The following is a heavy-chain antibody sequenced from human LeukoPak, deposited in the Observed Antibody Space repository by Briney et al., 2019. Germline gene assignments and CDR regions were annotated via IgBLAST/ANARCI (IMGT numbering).Heavy chain of an antibody. J-gene: IGHJ4*02. CDR2: IKQDGSEK. D-gene: IGHD3-10*01. V-gene: IGHV3-7*03. CDR3: AGGGGFLTDC. CDR1: GGSISSSNW. Sequence: PSETLSLTCAVSGGSISSSNWWSWVRQAPGKGLEWVANIKQDGSEKYYVDSVKGRFTISRDNAQNSLYLQMNSLRVEGTAIYYCAGGGGFLTDCWGQGTLVTVSS.